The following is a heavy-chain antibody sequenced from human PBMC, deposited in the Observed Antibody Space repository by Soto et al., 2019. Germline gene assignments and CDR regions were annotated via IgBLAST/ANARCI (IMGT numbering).Heavy chain of an antibody. CDR1: GYTFTSYY. CDR2: INPSGGST. CDR3: ARPQGYYDFWSGFRTDQYYGMDV. D-gene: IGHD3-3*01. V-gene: IGHV1-46*01. Sequence: QVQLVQSGAEVKKPGASVKVSCKASGYTFTSYYMHWVRQAPGQGLEWMGIINPSGGSTSYAQKFQGRVTMTRDTSTSTVYMELSSLRSEDTAVYYCARPQGYYDFWSGFRTDQYYGMDVWGQGTTVTVSS. J-gene: IGHJ6*02.